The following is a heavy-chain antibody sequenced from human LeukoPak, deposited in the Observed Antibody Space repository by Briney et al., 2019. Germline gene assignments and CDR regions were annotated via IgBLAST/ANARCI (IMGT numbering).Heavy chain of an antibody. V-gene: IGHV3-21*01. Sequence: GGSLRLSCAASGFTFSSYSINWVRQAPGKGLEWVSSISSSSSYIYYADSVKGRFTISRDNAKNSLYLQMNSLRAEDTAVYYCASCSGGSCYSDYRGQGNLVAVSS. CDR1: GFTFSSYS. CDR2: ISSSSSYI. D-gene: IGHD2-15*01. J-gene: IGHJ4*02. CDR3: ASCSGGSCYSDY.